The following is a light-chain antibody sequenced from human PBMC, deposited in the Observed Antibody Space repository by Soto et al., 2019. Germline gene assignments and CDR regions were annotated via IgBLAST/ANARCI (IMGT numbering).Light chain of an antibody. CDR1: SSDVGGYNY. CDR2: EVS. V-gene: IGLV2-14*01. CDR3: SSYTSSRAYV. J-gene: IGLJ1*01. Sequence: QSALTQPASVSGSPGQSITISCTGTSSDVGGYNYVSWYQQQSGKAPKLMIHEVSNRPSGVSNRFSGSKSGNTASLTLSGLQAEDEADYYCSSYTSSRAYVFGIGTKVTVL.